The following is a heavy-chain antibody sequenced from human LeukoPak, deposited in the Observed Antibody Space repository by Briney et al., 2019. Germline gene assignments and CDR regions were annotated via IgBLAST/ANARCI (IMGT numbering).Heavy chain of an antibody. CDR2: ISYDGSNK. V-gene: IGHV3-30*18. Sequence: GGSLRLSCAASGFTFSSYGMHWVRQAPGKGLEWVAVISYDGSNKYYADSVKGRFTISRDNSKNTLYLQMDSLRAEDTAVYYCAKDRGDYYGSGSYFQNWGQGTLATVSS. CDR3: AKDRGDYYGSGSYFQN. J-gene: IGHJ1*01. CDR1: GFTFSSYG. D-gene: IGHD3-10*01.